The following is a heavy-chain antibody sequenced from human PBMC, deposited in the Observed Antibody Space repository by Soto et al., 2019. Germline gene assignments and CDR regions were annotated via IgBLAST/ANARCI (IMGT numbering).Heavy chain of an antibody. CDR3: ATAEVDY. CDR2: MNSDGSTT. V-gene: IGHV3-74*01. CDR1: GFTFGNYW. Sequence: LRLSCAASGFTFGNYWMHWVRQPPGKGLEWVSRMNSDGSTTNYADSVKGRFTVSRDNAKNTLYLQMNSLRAEDTAVYYCATAEVDYWGPGTLVTVSS. J-gene: IGHJ4*02.